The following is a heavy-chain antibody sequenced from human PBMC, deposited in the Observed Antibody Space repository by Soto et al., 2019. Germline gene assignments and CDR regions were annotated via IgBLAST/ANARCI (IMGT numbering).Heavy chain of an antibody. CDR2: IYEGETT. CDR3: ARRGSGHTFDY. Sequence: QLQLQESGPGLVKPSETLSLTCAVSGASISRTGFHWGWIRQPPGQGLECIGSIYEGETTFYNSSLKSRVTISADTSKNHFSLKLSSVTAADTAVYYCARRGSGHTFDYGGQGTLVTVSS. J-gene: IGHJ4*02. V-gene: IGHV4-39*01. CDR1: GASISRTGFH. D-gene: IGHD3-10*01.